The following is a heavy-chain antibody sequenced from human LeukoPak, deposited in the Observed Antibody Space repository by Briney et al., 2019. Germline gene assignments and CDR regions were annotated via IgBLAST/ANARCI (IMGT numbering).Heavy chain of an antibody. V-gene: IGHV4-4*07. Sequence: SETLSLTCTASGGSISSDYWSWIRPPAGKGLEWIGRIYTSGSTNYKPSLKSRVTMSVDTSKNQFSLKLSSVTAADTAVYYCGVVAASYYYYGMDVWGQGTTVTVSS. CDR2: IYTSGST. CDR3: GVVAASYYYYGMDV. D-gene: IGHD2-15*01. CDR1: GGSISSDY. J-gene: IGHJ6*02.